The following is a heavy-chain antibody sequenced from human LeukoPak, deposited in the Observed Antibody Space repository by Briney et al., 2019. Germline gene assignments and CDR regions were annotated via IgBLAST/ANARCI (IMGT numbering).Heavy chain of an antibody. D-gene: IGHD3-9*01. Sequence: KPSETLSLTCAVYGGSFSGYYWSCIRQPPGKGLEWIGEINHSGSTNYNPSLKSRVTISVDTSKNQFSLKLSSVTAADTAVYYCARCRSGYDILTGYYSQIYWFDPWGQGTLVTVSS. V-gene: IGHV4-34*01. CDR3: ARCRSGYDILTGYYSQIYWFDP. J-gene: IGHJ5*02. CDR2: INHSGST. CDR1: GGSFSGYY.